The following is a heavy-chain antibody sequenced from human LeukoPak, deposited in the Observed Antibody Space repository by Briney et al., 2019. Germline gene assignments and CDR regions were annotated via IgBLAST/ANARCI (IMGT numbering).Heavy chain of an antibody. V-gene: IGHV1-69*13. CDR3: ARDPRDGYNEFGFDY. D-gene: IGHD5-24*01. J-gene: IGHJ4*02. CDR1: GGTFSSYA. Sequence: GASVKVSCKASGGTFSSYAISWVRQAPGQGLESMGGIIPIFGRANYAQKFQGRVTITADESTSTAYMELSSLRSEDTAVYYCARDPRDGYNEFGFDYWGQGTLVTVSS. CDR2: IIPIFGRA.